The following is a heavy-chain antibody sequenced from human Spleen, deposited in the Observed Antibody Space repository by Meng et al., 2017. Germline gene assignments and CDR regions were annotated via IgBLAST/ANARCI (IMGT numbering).Heavy chain of an antibody. CDR3: VRSSGWVKTGFDP. V-gene: IGHV4-39*01. J-gene: IGHJ5*02. Sequence: PQLQESGPGMVKASEARVLPCPFSGCSINIPGYYWGWIRQPPGKGLEWIGSIGHAGALYYTPSLKSRVTVSIDTSANQFHLTLTSVTAADTAVYYCVRSSGWVKTGFDPWGQGTLVPVSS. CDR2: IGHAGAL. D-gene: IGHD6-19*01. CDR1: GCSINIPGYY.